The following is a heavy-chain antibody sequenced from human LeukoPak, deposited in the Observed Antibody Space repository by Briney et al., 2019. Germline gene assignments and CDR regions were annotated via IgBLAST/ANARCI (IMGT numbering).Heavy chain of an antibody. CDR1: GGSISSYY. J-gene: IGHJ4*02. Sequence: SQTLSLTCTVSGGSISSYYWSWIRQPPGKGLEWIGYIYYSGSTNYNPSLKSRVTISVDTSKNQFSLKLSSVTAADTAVYYCASDIASAGVFTFDYWAQGTLVTVSS. CDR3: ASDIASAGVFTFDY. V-gene: IGHV4-59*01. CDR2: IYYSGST. D-gene: IGHD6-13*01.